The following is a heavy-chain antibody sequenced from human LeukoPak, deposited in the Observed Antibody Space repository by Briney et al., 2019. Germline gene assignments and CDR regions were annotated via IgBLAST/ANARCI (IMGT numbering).Heavy chain of an antibody. Sequence: RASVKVSCKASGYTFTGYYMHWVRQAPGQGLEWMGWINPNSGGTNYAQKFQGRVTITRDTSISTAYMELSRLRSDDTAVYYCATRRYCSGGHCFGNYYMDVWGKGTTVTVSS. V-gene: IGHV1-2*02. D-gene: IGHD2-15*01. CDR2: INPNSGGT. CDR1: GYTFTGYY. CDR3: ATRRYCSGGHCFGNYYMDV. J-gene: IGHJ6*03.